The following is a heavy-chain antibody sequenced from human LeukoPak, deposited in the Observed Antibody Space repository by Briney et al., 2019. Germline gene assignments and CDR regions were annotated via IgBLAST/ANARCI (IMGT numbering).Heavy chain of an antibody. CDR1: GGSFSGYY. Sequence: KPSETLSLTCAVYGGSFSGYYWSWIRQPPGKGLEWIGEINHSGSTNYNPSLKSRVTISVDTSKNQFSLKLSSVTAADTAVYYCARSVIPAPGKFANWGQETLVTVSS. CDR2: INHSGST. D-gene: IGHD3-16*02. V-gene: IGHV4-34*01. CDR3: ARSVIPAPGKFAN. J-gene: IGHJ4*02.